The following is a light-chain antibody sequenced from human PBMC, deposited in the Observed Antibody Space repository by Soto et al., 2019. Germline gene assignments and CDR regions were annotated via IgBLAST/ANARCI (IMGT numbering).Light chain of an antibody. J-gene: IGKJ1*01. V-gene: IGKV1-5*01. CDR2: DAS. Sequence: DIQMTQSPSSLSASVGDRVSITCRASQSISRYLNWYQQKPGKAPKLLIYDASSLESGVPSRFSGSGSGTEFTLTISSLQPDDFATYYCQQYNSYPLTFGQGTKVDIK. CDR3: QQYNSYPLT. CDR1: QSISRY.